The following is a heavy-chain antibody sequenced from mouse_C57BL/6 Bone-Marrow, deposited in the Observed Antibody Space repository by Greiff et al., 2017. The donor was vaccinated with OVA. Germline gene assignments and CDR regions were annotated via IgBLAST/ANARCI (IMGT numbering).Heavy chain of an antibody. Sequence: DVKLVESGGGLAQPGGSLSLSCAASGFTFTDYYMSWVRQPPGQALEWLGFIRNKANGYTTEYSASVKGRFTISRDNSQSILYLQMNALRAEDSATYYCARFSYGNYCDFDVWGTGTTVTVSS. V-gene: IGHV7-3*01. D-gene: IGHD2-1*01. CDR3: ARFSYGNYCDFDV. CDR1: GFTFTDYY. CDR2: IRNKANGYTT. J-gene: IGHJ1*03.